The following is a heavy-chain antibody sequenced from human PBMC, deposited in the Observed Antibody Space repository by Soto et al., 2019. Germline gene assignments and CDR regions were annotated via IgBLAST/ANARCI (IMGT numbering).Heavy chain of an antibody. V-gene: IGHV3-74*01. D-gene: IGHD1-1*01. J-gene: IGHJ4*02. CDR1: GLTFSMYW. CDR2: INDDGSHT. Sequence: EVHLVESGGGLLQPGGSLRLSCAASGLTFSMYWMHWVRQVPGKGPEWVSRINDDGSHTNYADSVKGRFTISRDNAKNTLYLQMNDLRAEDTAVYYCTRGPRSTSTGTGAFWGQGTLVTVSS. CDR3: TRGPRSTSTGTGAF.